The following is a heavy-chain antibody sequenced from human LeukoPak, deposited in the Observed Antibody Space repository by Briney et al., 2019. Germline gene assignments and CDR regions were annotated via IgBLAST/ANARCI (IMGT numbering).Heavy chain of an antibody. D-gene: IGHD4-17*01. J-gene: IGHJ3*02. Sequence: GGSLRLSCAASGFTLKIYPMHWVRQAPGKGLEWLSVISHDGSDKNNADSVKGRFIISRDNSKNTIYLQLNSLRPEDTAMYYYAREGVQTTVDAFDIWGLGTMVIVSS. CDR1: GFTLKIYP. CDR3: AREGVQTTVDAFDI. CDR2: ISHDGSDK. V-gene: IGHV3-30*04.